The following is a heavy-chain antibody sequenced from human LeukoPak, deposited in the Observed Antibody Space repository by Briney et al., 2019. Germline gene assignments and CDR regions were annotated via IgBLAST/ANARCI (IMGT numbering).Heavy chain of an antibody. Sequence: ASVKVSRKASGYTFTSYDINWVRQATGQGLEWVGWMNPNSGNTGYAQKFQGRVTMTRNTSISTAYMELSSLRSEDTAVYYCARGPWNDYYDTKFDPWGQGTLVTVSS. CDR2: MNPNSGNT. V-gene: IGHV1-8*01. J-gene: IGHJ5*02. CDR3: ARGPWNDYYDTKFDP. D-gene: IGHD3-22*01. CDR1: GYTFTSYD.